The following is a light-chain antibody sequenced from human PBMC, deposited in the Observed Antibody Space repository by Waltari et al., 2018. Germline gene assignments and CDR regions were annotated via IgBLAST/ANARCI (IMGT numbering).Light chain of an antibody. Sequence: QSALTQPASVSGSPGQSITISCTVTTRAIGNYKLVSCYQQHPGKVPKLMIYGVSDRPSGVSNRFSGSKSGNTASLTISGLQAEDEADYYCCSYGGGTTFVVFGGGTKLTVL. CDR3: CSYGGGTTFVV. V-gene: IGLV2-23*02. J-gene: IGLJ2*01. CDR2: GVS. CDR1: TRAIGNYKL.